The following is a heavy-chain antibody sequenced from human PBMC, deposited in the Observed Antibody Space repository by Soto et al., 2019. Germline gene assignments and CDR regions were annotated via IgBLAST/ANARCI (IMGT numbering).Heavy chain of an antibody. CDR1: DASITSYQ. V-gene: IGHV4-59*01. J-gene: IGHJ5*01. CDR2: IYYSGST. Sequence: SETLSLTCTVSDASITSYQWSWIRQSPGKGLEWIGNIYYSGSTNYNPSLKSRVTISVDTSKNQFSLKLSSVTAADTAVYYCARDSSGYYWFDSWGQGTQVTVS. CDR3: ARDSSGYYWFDS. D-gene: IGHD3-22*01.